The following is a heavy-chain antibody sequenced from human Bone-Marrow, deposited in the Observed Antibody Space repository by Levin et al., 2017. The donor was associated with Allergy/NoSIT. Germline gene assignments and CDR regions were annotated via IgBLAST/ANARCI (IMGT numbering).Heavy chain of an antibody. CDR1: GFTFSNYW. V-gene: IGHV3-74*01. D-gene: IGHD2-8*01. J-gene: IGHJ4*02. CDR2: VNSDGSRT. Sequence: RGESLKISCAASGFTFSNYWMHWVRQAPGKGLVWVSRVNSDGSRTNYADSVKGRFTISRDNVKNSLYLQMKSLRADDTAVYYCARAYVGAPDYWGQGTLVTVSS. CDR3: ARAYVGAPDY.